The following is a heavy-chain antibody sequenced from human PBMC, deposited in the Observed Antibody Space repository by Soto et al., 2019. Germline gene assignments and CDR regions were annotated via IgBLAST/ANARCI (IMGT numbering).Heavy chain of an antibody. D-gene: IGHD6-13*01. Sequence: PSETLSLTCTVSRGPISSHYWSWIRQPPGKGLEWIGYMYYSGSTNYNPSLKSRVTISVDTSKNQFSLKLTSVTAADSAVYYCARGVMAAGLYFFDYWGQGTLVTVSS. V-gene: IGHV4-59*11. J-gene: IGHJ4*02. CDR1: RGPISSHY. CDR2: MYYSGST. CDR3: ARGVMAAGLYFFDY.